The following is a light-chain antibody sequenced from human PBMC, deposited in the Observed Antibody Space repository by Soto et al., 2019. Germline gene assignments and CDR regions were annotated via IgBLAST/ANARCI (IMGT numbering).Light chain of an antibody. Sequence: EIVMTQSPATLSVSPGERATLSCRASQSVSGNLAWYQQKPGQAPRLLIYGASTRATGIPARFSGSGSGTEFTLTITSLQSEDFGVYYCRQYDDWPPLTFGGGTKVGIK. J-gene: IGKJ4*01. CDR2: GAS. CDR1: QSVSGN. CDR3: RQYDDWPPLT. V-gene: IGKV3-15*01.